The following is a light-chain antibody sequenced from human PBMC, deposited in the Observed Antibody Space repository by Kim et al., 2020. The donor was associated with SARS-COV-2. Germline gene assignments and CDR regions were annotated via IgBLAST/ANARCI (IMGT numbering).Light chain of an antibody. J-gene: IGKJ2*01. CDR1: QSVSSN. Sequence: EIVMTQSPATLSVSPGERATLSCRASQSVSSNLAWYQQKPGQAPRLLIYGASIRATGIPARFSGSGSGTEFTLTISSLQSEDFAVYYCQQYNNLPAYTFGQGTRLEI. V-gene: IGKV3D-15*01. CDR3: QQYNNLPAYT. CDR2: GAS.